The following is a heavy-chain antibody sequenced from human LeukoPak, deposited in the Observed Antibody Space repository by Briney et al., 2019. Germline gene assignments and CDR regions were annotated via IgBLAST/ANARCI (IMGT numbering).Heavy chain of an antibody. J-gene: IGHJ4*02. V-gene: IGHV1-18*01. CDR2: IGAYNGNT. Sequence: ASVKVSCKAPGYTFTSYGISWVRQAPGQGLEWMGWIGAYNGNTNYAQKLQGRVTMTTDTSTSTAYMELRSLRSDDTAVYYCARDSRFGVAGYFDYWGQGTLVTVSS. CDR1: GYTFTSYG. CDR3: ARDSRFGVAGYFDY. D-gene: IGHD6-19*01.